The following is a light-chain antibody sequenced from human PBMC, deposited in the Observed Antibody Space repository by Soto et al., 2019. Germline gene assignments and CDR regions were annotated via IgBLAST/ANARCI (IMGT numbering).Light chain of an antibody. CDR3: QQCHNWPLT. Sequence: EIVMTQSPATLSLSPGERAALSCRASQSINSEVAWYQQKPGQPPRLLVYGASTRATGVPARFTGSESGSEFTLTISGLESEDFAVYYCQQCHNWPLTFGQRTRLEI. CDR2: GAS. V-gene: IGKV3-15*01. CDR1: QSINSE. J-gene: IGKJ2*01.